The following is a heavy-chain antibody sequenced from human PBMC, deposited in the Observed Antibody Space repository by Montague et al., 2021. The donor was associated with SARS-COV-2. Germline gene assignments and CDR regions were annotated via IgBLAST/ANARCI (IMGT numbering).Heavy chain of an antibody. D-gene: IGHD1-26*01. CDR1: RLPFNGYA. CDR2: ISHDENNH. V-gene: IGHV3-30*04. J-gene: IGHJ4*01. CDR3: AREGYRSGSFYIDY. Sequence: SRRLSCAASRLPFNGYAMHWVRQAPGKGLEWLTFISHDENNHRYADSVKGRFTISRDNSKNTLYLQMDSLRPEDTAVYYCAREGYRSGSFYIDYWGQGTLVTVSS.